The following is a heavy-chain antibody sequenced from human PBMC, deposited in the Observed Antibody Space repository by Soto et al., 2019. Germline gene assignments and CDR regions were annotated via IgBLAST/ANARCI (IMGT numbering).Heavy chain of an antibody. CDR1: GFTFDTNG. V-gene: IGHV3-23*01. CDR3: AKVPRGFPWLLELDFFDS. D-gene: IGHD3-9*01. CDR2: ISAAGGTT. J-gene: IGHJ4*02. Sequence: PGGSLRLSCAASGFTFDTNGMTWVRQAPGKGLEWVSAISAAGGTTYYADPVKGRFTISRDNSKNMLYLQMNSLRAEDTAVYYCAKVPRGFPWLLELDFFDSWGQGTPVTVSS.